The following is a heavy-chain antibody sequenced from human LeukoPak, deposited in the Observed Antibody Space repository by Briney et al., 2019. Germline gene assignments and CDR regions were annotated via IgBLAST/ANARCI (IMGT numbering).Heavy chain of an antibody. CDR1: GFTFDDYA. D-gene: IGHD6-19*01. CDR2: ISWNSGSI. J-gene: IGHJ4*02. V-gene: IGHV3-9*01. Sequence: GGSLRLSCAASGFTFDDYAMHWVRQAPGKGLEWVSGISWNSGSIGYADSVKGRFTISRDNAKSSLYLQMNSLRAEDTALYYCAKDMGSSGWLIFDYWGQGTLVTVSS. CDR3: AKDMGSSGWLIFDY.